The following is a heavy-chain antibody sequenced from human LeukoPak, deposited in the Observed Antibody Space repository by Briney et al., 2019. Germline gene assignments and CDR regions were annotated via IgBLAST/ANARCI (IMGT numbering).Heavy chain of an antibody. Sequence: ASAKVSCKASGYTFTSYDINWVRQATGQGLEWMGWMNPNSGNTGYAQKFQGRVTMTRNTSISTAYMELSSLRSEDTAVYYCAREGVTIQYYYYGMDVWGQGTTVTVSS. CDR3: AREGVTIQYYYYGMDV. V-gene: IGHV1-8*01. CDR1: GYTFTSYD. CDR2: MNPNSGNT. J-gene: IGHJ6*02. D-gene: IGHD3-3*01.